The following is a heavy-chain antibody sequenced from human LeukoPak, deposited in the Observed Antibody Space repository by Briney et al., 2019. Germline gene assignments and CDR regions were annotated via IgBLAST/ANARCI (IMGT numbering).Heavy chain of an antibody. D-gene: IGHD2-21*01. CDR3: ARADRLDGGPYLIGP. J-gene: IGHJ5*02. V-gene: IGHV1-2*02. Sequence: ASVKVSCKTSGYSFTDYYMHWVRQAPGQGLEWMGWINPKSGGTSSAQKFQGRVTMTSDTSITTVYMEVSWLTSDDTAIYYCARADRLDGGPYLIGPWGQGTLVTVSS. CDR2: INPKSGGT. CDR1: GYSFTDYY.